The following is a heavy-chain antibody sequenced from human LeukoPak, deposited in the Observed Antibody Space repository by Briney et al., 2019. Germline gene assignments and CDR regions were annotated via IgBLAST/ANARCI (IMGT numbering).Heavy chain of an antibody. CDR2: INPNSGGT. J-gene: IGHJ6*02. D-gene: IGHD5-12*01. V-gene: IGHV1-2*02. CDR3: ARDPGYSGYDWYYYYGMDV. CDR1: GYTFTGYY. Sequence: ASVKVSCKASGYTFTGYYMHWVRQAPGQGLEWMGWINPNSGGTNYAQKLQGRVTMTTDTSTSTAYMELRSLRSDDTAVYYCARDPGYSGYDWYYYYGMDVWGQGTTVTVSS.